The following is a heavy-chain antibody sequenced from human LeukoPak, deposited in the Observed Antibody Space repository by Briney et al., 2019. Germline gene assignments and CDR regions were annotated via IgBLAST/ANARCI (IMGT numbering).Heavy chain of an antibody. J-gene: IGHJ4*02. CDR3: ARELGKTSEPMDV. D-gene: IGHD1-14*01. CDR2: IDSDGSST. Sequence: GGSLRLSCAASGFTFSSYWMHWVRQAPGKGLVWVSRIDSDGSSTSYADSVKGRFTISRDNAKNTLYLQMNSLRAEDTAVYYCARELGKTSEPMDVWGQGTLVTVSS. CDR1: GFTFSSYW. V-gene: IGHV3-74*01.